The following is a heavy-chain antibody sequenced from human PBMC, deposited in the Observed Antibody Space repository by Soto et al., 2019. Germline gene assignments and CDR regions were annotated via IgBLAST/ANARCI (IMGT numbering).Heavy chain of an antibody. CDR1: GGSISSGGYY. CDR2: IYYSGST. D-gene: IGHD3-10*01. J-gene: IGHJ6*02. V-gene: IGHV4-31*03. Sequence: QVQLQESGPGLVKPSQTLSLTCTVSGGSISSGGYYWSWIRQHPGKGLEWIGYIYYSGSTYYNPSLKSRVTISVDTSKNQFSLKLSSVTAADTAVYYCARDLSYYGSGSSHSHYYGMDVWGQGTTVTVSS. CDR3: ARDLSYYGSGSSHSHYYGMDV.